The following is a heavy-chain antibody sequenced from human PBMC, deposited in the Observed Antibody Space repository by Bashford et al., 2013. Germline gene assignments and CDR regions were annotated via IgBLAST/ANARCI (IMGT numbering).Heavy chain of an antibody. V-gene: IGHV1-69*06. CDR1: GGTFSNFA. J-gene: IGHJ3*02. Sequence: SVKVSCKASGGTFSNFALTWVRQAPGQGLEWVGGIIPIFGTTTYAQRFNGRVTITADRSTSTAFMXLNXLTSEDTAVYYCARGVRRVVVNSDAFDIWGQGTSGTPSPQ. CDR3: ARGVRRVVVNSDAFDI. D-gene: IGHD3-22*01. CDR2: IIPIFGTT.